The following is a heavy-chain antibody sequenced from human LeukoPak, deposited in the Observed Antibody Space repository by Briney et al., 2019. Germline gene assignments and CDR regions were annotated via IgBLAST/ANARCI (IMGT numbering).Heavy chain of an antibody. V-gene: IGHV1-46*01. Sequence: ASVKVSCKASGYTFTSYYMHWVRQAPGQGLEWMGIINPSGGSTSYAQKFQGRVTVTRDTSTSTVYMELSSLRSEDTAVYYCARDRPVTGYMDVWGKGTTVTISS. CDR2: INPSGGST. CDR3: ARDRPVTGYMDV. J-gene: IGHJ6*03. D-gene: IGHD4-17*01. CDR1: GYTFTSYY.